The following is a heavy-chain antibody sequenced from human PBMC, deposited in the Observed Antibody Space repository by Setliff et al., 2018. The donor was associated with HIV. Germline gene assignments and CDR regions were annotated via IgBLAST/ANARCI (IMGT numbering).Heavy chain of an antibody. D-gene: IGHD1-26*01. CDR2: ISSSRSTI. J-gene: IGHJ6*03. CDR3: ARDGGSSPSPVSDYYYYYMDV. V-gene: IGHV3-48*01. CDR1: RFTFSSYS. Sequence: PGGSLRLSCAASRFTFSSYSMNWVRQAPGKGLEWVSYISSSRSTIYYADSVKGRFTISRDNAKDSVYLQMNSLRAEDTAVYYCARDGGSSPSPVSDYYYYYMDVWGKGTTV.